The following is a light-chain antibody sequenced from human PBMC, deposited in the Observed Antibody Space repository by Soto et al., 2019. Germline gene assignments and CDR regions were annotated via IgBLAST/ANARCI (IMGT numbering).Light chain of an antibody. J-gene: IGKJ1*01. CDR1: QNIRSR. CDR3: LQYHRYWT. V-gene: IGKV1-5*01. Sequence: DFQMTQSPSTLSASVGDRVTITCRASQNIRSRLAWFQQKPGKAPKLLIYDASSLESGVPQRFSGSGSGTELTLTIGSLHTDVFSTYYCLQYHRYWTFGQGTKVE. CDR2: DAS.